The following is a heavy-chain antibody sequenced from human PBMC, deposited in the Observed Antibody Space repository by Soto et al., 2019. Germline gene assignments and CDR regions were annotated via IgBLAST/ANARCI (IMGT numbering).Heavy chain of an antibody. D-gene: IGHD1-26*01. Sequence: PSETLSLTCAVYGVSFSGYCWNWIRQPPGKGLEWIGDINHSGSTNYNPSLNSRVTISVDTSKNQFSLRLSSVTAADTAVYYCARDDSGFSGSHYIDYFNYWGQGALVTVSS. V-gene: IGHV4-34*01. CDR1: GVSFSGYC. CDR2: INHSGST. CDR3: ARDDSGFSGSHYIDYFNY. J-gene: IGHJ4*02.